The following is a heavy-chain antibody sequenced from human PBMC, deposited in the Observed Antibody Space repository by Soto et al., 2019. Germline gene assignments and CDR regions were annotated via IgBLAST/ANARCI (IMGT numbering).Heavy chain of an antibody. CDR2: ISAYNGNT. J-gene: IGHJ4*02. V-gene: IGHV1-18*04. CDR1: GYTFTSYG. Sequence: QVQLVQSGAEVKKPGASVKVSCKASGYTFTSYGISWVRQAPGQGLEWMAWISAYNGNTNYAQKLQGRVPMTTDTSKSTADMELRGLRSDDTAVYYCARDGRQYSDTSGRDGYWEYWGQGTLVTVSS. CDR3: ARDGRQYSDTSGRDGYWEY. D-gene: IGHD3-22*01.